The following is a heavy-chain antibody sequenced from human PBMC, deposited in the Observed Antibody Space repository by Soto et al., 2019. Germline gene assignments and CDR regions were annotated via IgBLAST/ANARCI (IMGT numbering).Heavy chain of an antibody. CDR2: ISSSGSTI. J-gene: IGHJ6*03. Sequence: QVQLVESGGGLVKPGGSLRLSCAASGFTFSDYYMSWIRQAPGKGLEWVSYISSSGSTIYYADSVKGRFTISRDNAKNSLYLQMNSLRAEDTAVYYCARPRRYCSGGSCYPGYYYYYMDVWGKGTTVTVSS. V-gene: IGHV3-11*01. D-gene: IGHD2-15*01. CDR3: ARPRRYCSGGSCYPGYYYYYMDV. CDR1: GFTFSDYY.